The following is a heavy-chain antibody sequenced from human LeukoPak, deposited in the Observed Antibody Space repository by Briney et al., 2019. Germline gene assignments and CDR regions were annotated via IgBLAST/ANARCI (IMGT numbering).Heavy chain of an antibody. V-gene: IGHV1-46*01. CDR1: GYTFTSYY. J-gene: IGHJ3*02. CDR3: ARVEYGGNSRTHAFDI. Sequence: ASVKVSCKASGYTFTSYYMHWVRQAPGQGLEWMGIINPSGGSTSYAQKFQGRVTMTRDTSTSTVYMELSSLRSEDTAVYYCARVEYGGNSRTHAFDIWGQGTMVTVSS. CDR2: INPSGGST. D-gene: IGHD4-23*01.